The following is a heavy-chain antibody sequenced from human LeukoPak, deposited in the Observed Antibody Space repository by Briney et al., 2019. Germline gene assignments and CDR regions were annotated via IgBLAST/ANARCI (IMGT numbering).Heavy chain of an antibody. CDR2: IWYDGSNK. V-gene: IGHV3-33*01. D-gene: IGHD6-13*01. J-gene: IGHJ4*02. CDR3: ARDSQLVVDY. CDR1: GFTFSSYG. Sequence: GGSLRLSCAASGFTFSSYGVHWVRQAPGKGLEWVAVIWYDGSNKYYADSVKGRFTISRDNSKNTLYLQMNCLRAEDTAVYYCARDSQLVVDYWGQGTLVTVSS.